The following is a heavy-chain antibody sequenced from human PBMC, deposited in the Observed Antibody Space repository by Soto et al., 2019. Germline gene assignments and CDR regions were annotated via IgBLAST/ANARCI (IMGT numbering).Heavy chain of an antibody. D-gene: IGHD4-17*01. CDR3: AKWATTVTTDWYFDL. CDR2: ISSSGGST. V-gene: IGHV3-23*01. J-gene: IGHJ2*01. Sequence: EVQLLESGGGLVQPGGSLRLSCVASGFTFSSYAMSWVRQAPGKGLEWVSAISSSGGSTYYADSVKGLFTISRDNSKNPLYLQMNSLRAEDTAVYYCAKWATTVTTDWYFDLWGRGTLVTVSS. CDR1: GFTFSSYA.